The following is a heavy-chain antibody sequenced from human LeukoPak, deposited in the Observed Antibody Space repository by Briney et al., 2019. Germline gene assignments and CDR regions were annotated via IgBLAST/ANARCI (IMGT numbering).Heavy chain of an antibody. CDR3: TTARGYSAYEY. V-gene: IGHV3-15*01. Sequence: GGSLRLSCAASGFTVNNAWMTWVRQAPGKGLEWVGRIKSKTDGGTTDFAAPVNGRFTISRDDSENTLYLQMNSLKAEDTAIYYCTTARGYSAYEYWGRGTMFTVSS. J-gene: IGHJ3*01. D-gene: IGHD5-12*01. CDR1: GFTVNNAW. CDR2: IKSKTDGGTT.